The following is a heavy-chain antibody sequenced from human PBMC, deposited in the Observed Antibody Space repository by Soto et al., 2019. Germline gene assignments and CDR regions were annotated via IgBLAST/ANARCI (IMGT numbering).Heavy chain of an antibody. CDR2: IYWNDDE. CDR3: VHKGGSDWDPGFFDS. V-gene: IGHV2-5*04. Sequence: SGPTLVNPTQTLTLTCIFPELSLSSRGAGVGWVRQSPGKALDWLALIYWNDDERYSPSLKSRLTITKDTSKNQVVLTMTNMDPVDTGTYYCVHKGGSDWDPGFFDSWGQGALVTVSS. D-gene: IGHD6-19*01. J-gene: IGHJ4*02. CDR1: ELSLSSRGAG.